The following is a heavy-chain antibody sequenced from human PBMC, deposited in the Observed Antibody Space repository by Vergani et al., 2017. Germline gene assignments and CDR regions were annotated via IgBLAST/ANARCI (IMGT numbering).Heavy chain of an antibody. CDR2: ISSSSSTI. Sequence: EVQLVESGGGLVQPGGSLRLSCAASGFTFSSYSMNWVRQAPGKGLEWVSYISSSSSTIYYADAVKGRFTISRDNAKNSLYLQMNGLRDEDTAVYYCARDRDVGPLIWGQGTMVTVSS. J-gene: IGHJ3*02. CDR1: GFTFSSYS. CDR3: ARDRDVGPLI. D-gene: IGHD1-26*01. V-gene: IGHV3-48*02.